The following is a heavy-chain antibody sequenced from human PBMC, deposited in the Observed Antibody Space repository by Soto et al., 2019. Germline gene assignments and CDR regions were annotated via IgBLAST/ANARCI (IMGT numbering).Heavy chain of an antibody. D-gene: IGHD2-21*02. CDR1: GDTFTDYY. V-gene: IGHV1-46*01. J-gene: IGHJ4*02. CDR2: VNPSGGHT. CDR3: ARGGHVVVVTAALDY. Sequence: QVQLMQSGAEVKKPGASVKVSCKASGDTFTDYYIHWVRQAPGQGLEWMGTVNPSGGHTTYAQHFLGRGTXPXXXSSXTLYMELTSLTSDDTAVYYCARGGHVVVVTAALDYWGQGTLVTVSS.